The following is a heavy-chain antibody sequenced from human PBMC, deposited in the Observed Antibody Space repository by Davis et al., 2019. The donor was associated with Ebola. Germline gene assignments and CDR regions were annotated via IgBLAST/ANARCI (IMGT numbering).Heavy chain of an antibody. CDR3: ARDGSNSYFDY. Sequence: GESLKISCAASGFTFSSYSMNWVRQAPGKGLEWVSSIGSTTNFIYYADSVKGRFTISRDNAKNSLYLQMNSLRAEDTAVYYCARDGSNSYFDYWGQGNLVTVSS. V-gene: IGHV3-21*01. CDR2: IGSTTNFI. CDR1: GFTFSSYS. D-gene: IGHD6-6*01. J-gene: IGHJ4*02.